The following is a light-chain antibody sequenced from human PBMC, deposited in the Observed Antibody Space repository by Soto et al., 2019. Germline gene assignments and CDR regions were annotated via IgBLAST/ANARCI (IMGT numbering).Light chain of an antibody. CDR3: QQDHIWPIP. CDR1: QSISDT. J-gene: IGKJ5*01. Sequence: EIVWNISAAALSVSPRGRAELSCRASQSISDTLAWYQQKPGQAPRLLIYSASARATGFPARFSGSGSGTDFTLTISSLQSEDFAVYYCQQDHIWPIPFCQGRRPEIK. V-gene: IGKV3-15*01. CDR2: SAS.